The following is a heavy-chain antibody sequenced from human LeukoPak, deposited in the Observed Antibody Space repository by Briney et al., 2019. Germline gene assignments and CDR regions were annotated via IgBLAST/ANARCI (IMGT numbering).Heavy chain of an antibody. J-gene: IGHJ4*02. V-gene: IGHV4-34*01. CDR3: ARSEQWLVFGFDY. Sequence: SETLSLTCGVYGGSFSGYYWSWIRQPPGKGLEWIGEINQSGRTNYNPSLKSRATVSAETPKNQFSLKLNSVTAADTAVYYCARSEQWLVFGFDYWGQGTLVTVSS. D-gene: IGHD6-19*01. CDR2: INQSGRT. CDR1: GGSFSGYY.